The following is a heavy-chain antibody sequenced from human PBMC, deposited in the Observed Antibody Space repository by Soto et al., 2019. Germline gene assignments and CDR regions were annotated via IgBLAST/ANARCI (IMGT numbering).Heavy chain of an antibody. CDR2: IKKDGSEK. D-gene: IGHD3-10*01. CDR1: GFTFSNFW. Sequence: EVQLVESGGGLVQPGGSLRLSCEVSGFTFSNFWVTWVRQAPGKGLEWVANIKKDGSEKNFVDSVMGRFTISRDNAKNSLYLQMNSLRAEDTAVYYCTTGGLLTLRYWGQGALVTVSS. V-gene: IGHV3-7*03. J-gene: IGHJ4*02. CDR3: TTGGLLTLRY.